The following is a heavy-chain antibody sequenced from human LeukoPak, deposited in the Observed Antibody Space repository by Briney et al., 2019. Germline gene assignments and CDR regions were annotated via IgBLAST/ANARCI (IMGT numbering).Heavy chain of an antibody. V-gene: IGHV3-73*01. D-gene: IGHD3-10*01. Sequence: GGSLRLSCAASGFTFSGSAMHWVRQTSGKGLEWVGRIRSKANSYATAYAASVKGRFTISRDDSKNTAYLQMNSLNSEDTAVYYCARHAASGGSGVDYWGQGTLVTVSS. CDR2: IRSKANSYAT. J-gene: IGHJ4*02. CDR1: GFTFSGSA. CDR3: ARHAASGGSGVDY.